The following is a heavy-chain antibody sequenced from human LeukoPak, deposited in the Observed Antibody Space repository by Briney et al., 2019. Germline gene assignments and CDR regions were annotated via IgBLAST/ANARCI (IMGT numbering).Heavy chain of an antibody. D-gene: IGHD6-19*01. CDR3: TTGQGQWLVDAFDI. Sequence: GGSLSLSCAASGFTFSNAWMSWVRQAPGKGLEWVGRIKSKTDGGTTDYAAPVKGRFTISRDDSKNTLYLQMNSLKTEDTAVYYCTTGQGQWLVDAFDIWGQGTMVTVSS. V-gene: IGHV3-15*01. J-gene: IGHJ3*02. CDR1: GFTFSNAW. CDR2: IKSKTDGGTT.